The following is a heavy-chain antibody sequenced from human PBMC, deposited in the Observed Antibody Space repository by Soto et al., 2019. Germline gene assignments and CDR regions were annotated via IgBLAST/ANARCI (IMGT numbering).Heavy chain of an antibody. CDR1: GYTFTSYG. Sequence: GASVKVSCKASGYTFTSYGISWVRQAPGQGLEWMGWISAYNGNTNYAQKLKGRVTMTTDTSTSTDYKEMRSLRTDDTAVYYCARDGRFLEWLPPNGMDVWGQGTTVTVSS. J-gene: IGHJ6*02. CDR2: ISAYNGNT. CDR3: ARDGRFLEWLPPNGMDV. V-gene: IGHV1-18*01. D-gene: IGHD3-3*01.